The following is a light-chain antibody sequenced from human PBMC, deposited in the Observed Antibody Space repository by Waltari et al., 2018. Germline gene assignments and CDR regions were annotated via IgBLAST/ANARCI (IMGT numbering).Light chain of an antibody. CDR3: ATWDDSLNGL. V-gene: IGLV1-44*01. J-gene: IGLJ2*01. CDR1: SSNIGSKS. CDR2: SNN. Sequence: QSVLTQPPSVSGTPGQRVSISCSGSSSNIGSKSVNWYQQVPGTAPKLLIYSNNQRPSGVPDRFSGSKSGTSASLASSGLQSEDEADYYCATWDDSLNGLFGGGTKLTVL.